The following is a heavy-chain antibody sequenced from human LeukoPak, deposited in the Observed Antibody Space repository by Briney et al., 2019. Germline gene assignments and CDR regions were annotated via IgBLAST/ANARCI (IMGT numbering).Heavy chain of an antibody. J-gene: IGHJ4*02. Sequence: PGGSLGLSCAASGFTFSSYAMSWVRQAPGKGLEWVSAISGSGGSTYYADSVKGRFTISRDNSKNTLYLQMNSLRAEDTAVYYCAKSLTKYYYDSSGYSWGQGTLVTVSS. CDR3: AKSLTKYYYDSSGYS. CDR1: GFTFSSYA. D-gene: IGHD3-22*01. V-gene: IGHV3-23*01. CDR2: ISGSGGST.